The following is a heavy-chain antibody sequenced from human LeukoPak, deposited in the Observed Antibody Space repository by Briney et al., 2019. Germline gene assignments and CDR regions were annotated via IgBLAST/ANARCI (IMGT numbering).Heavy chain of an antibody. D-gene: IGHD3-10*01. CDR1: GFTFINAW. CDR2: IKSNTDGGTT. V-gene: IGHV3-15*01. Sequence: GGSLRLSCAASGFTFINAWMNWVRQTPGKGLEWVGRIKSNTDGGTTDYATPVKGRFTISRDDSENTLYLQMNSLKTEDTGVYYCASARFGELYWGQGTLVTVSS. J-gene: IGHJ4*02. CDR3: ASARFGELY.